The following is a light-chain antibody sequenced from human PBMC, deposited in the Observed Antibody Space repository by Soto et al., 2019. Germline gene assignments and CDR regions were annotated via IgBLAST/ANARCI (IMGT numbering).Light chain of an antibody. V-gene: IGKV3-15*01. Sequence: EVVMTQSPATLSVSPGERATLSCRASQTINSNLAWYQQKPGQAPRLLIHGATTRATGIPGRFSGSGSGTEFTLTISSLQSEDIAVYYCQQYNYWPPRTFGQGTKLDIK. CDR3: QQYNYWPPRT. J-gene: IGKJ1*01. CDR1: QTINSN. CDR2: GAT.